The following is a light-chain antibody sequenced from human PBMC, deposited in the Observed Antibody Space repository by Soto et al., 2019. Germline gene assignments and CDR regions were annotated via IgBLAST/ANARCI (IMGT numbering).Light chain of an antibody. CDR2: DVT. Sequence: QSALTQPASVSESPGQSITISCTGSSSDVGGYKYVSWYQQHPGKAPKLLIYDVTNRPSGVSNGFSGSKSGYTASLTISGLQSEDEADYYCSSYTSFKTLVFGTGTKVTVL. J-gene: IGLJ1*01. V-gene: IGLV2-14*01. CDR3: SSYTSFKTLV. CDR1: SSDVGGYKY.